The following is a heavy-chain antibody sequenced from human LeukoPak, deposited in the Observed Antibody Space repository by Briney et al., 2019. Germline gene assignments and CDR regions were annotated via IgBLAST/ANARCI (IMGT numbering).Heavy chain of an antibody. D-gene: IGHD1-1*01. V-gene: IGHV1-69*06. CDR1: GGSFRRYA. Sequence: RASVKVSCKASGGSFRRYAFAWVRQAPGQGLEWMGGIMPVLDTGSYAQGSQGRVTITADRSTSTAYMELRSLRPEDTALYYCAARDNGNDLLSYHAMDVWGNGTTVTVSS. CDR3: AARDNGNDLLSYHAMDV. CDR2: IMPVLDTG. J-gene: IGHJ6*04.